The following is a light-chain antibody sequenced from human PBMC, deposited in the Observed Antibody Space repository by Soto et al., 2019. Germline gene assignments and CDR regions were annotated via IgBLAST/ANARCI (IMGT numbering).Light chain of an antibody. Sequence: EIVLTQSPATLSLSPGERATLSCRASQSVSSYLAWYQQKPDQAPRLLIYDASNRATGIPARFSGSGSGTDFTRTISSLEPEDFAVYYCQQRSNWPPRYTFGQGTKLEIK. J-gene: IGKJ2*01. CDR1: QSVSSY. CDR3: QQRSNWPPRYT. V-gene: IGKV3-11*01. CDR2: DAS.